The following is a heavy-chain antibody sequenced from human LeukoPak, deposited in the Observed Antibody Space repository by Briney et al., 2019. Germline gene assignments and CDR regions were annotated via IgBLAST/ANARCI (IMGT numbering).Heavy chain of an antibody. CDR2: FSGSGGGT. CDR3: AREGSYSSGWYYAFDI. D-gene: IGHD6-19*01. Sequence: GGSLRLSCAASGFTFSSYAMSWVRQAPGKGLEWVSAFSGSGGGTYYADSVKDRFTISRDNAKNSLYLQMNSLRAEDTAVYYCAREGSYSSGWYYAFDIWGQGTMVTVSS. V-gene: IGHV3-23*01. J-gene: IGHJ3*02. CDR1: GFTFSSYA.